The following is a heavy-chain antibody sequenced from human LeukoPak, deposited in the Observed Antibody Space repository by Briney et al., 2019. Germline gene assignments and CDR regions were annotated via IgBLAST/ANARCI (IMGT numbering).Heavy chain of an antibody. V-gene: IGHV4-59*01. CDR2: IYYSGST. CDR1: GGSISSYY. J-gene: IGHJ6*04. CDR3: ARVSLGYCSSTSCPYYYYYGMDV. Sequence: SETLSLTCTVSGGSISSYYWSWIRQPPGKGLEWIGYIYYSGSTNYNPSLKSRVTISVDTSKNQFSLKLSSVTAADTAVYYCARVSLGYCSSTSCPYYYYYGMDVWGKGTTVTVSS. D-gene: IGHD2-2*01.